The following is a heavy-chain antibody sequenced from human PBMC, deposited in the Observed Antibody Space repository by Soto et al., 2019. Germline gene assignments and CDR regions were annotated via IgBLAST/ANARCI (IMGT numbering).Heavy chain of an antibody. D-gene: IGHD3-22*01. J-gene: IGHJ6*02. V-gene: IGHV3-9*01. CDR3: AKAMTYGSRGMVYHSYGMDV. Sequence: GGSLRLSCAASGFIFEDYAMHWVRQAPGQGLAWVSGITWKSGSILYADSVKGRFTISRDNAKNSLYLQMNSQRDDDPALYYCAKAMTYGSRGMVYHSYGMDVWGQGTTVTVSS. CDR2: ITWKSGSI. CDR1: GFIFEDYA.